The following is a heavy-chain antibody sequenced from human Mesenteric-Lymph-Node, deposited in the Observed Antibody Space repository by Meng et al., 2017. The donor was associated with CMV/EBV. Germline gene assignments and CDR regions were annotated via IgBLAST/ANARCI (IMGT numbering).Heavy chain of an antibody. Sequence: YTFPGNYIQWVRQAPGQELEWMGWINPHSGGTNYAQKFQGRVTMTSDTSISTAYMELRRLTSDDTAVYFCSRGCSSTTCYRGSGWFDPWGQGTLVTVSS. CDR2: INPHSGGT. CDR3: SRGCSSTTCYRGSGWFDP. V-gene: IGHV1-2*02. J-gene: IGHJ5*02. CDR1: YTFPGNY. D-gene: IGHD2-2*01.